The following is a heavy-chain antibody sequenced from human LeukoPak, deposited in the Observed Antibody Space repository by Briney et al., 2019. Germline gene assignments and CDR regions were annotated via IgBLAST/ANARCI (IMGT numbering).Heavy chain of an antibody. CDR3: ARAAGLGYCSGGSCTTTFDY. CDR2: INHSGST. D-gene: IGHD2-15*01. V-gene: IGHV4-34*01. CDR1: GGSFRGYY. Sequence: SETLSLTFAVYGGSFRGYYWSWIRQPPARELAWIGEINHSGSTNYNPSLKSRVTISVDTSKNQFSLRLSSVTAADTAVYYCARAAGLGYCSGGSCTTTFDYWGQGTLVTVSS. J-gene: IGHJ4*02.